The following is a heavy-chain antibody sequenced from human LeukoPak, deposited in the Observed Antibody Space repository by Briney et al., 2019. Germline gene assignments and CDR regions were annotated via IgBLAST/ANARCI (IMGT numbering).Heavy chain of an antibody. CDR1: GGTFSSYA. Sequence: SVKVSCKASGGTFSSYAISWARQAPGQGLEWMGRIIPILGIANYAQKLQGRVTITADKSTSTAYMELSSLRSEDTAVYYCARDQAGEVYYYYYGMDVWGQGTTVTVSS. CDR2: IIPILGIA. V-gene: IGHV1-69*04. J-gene: IGHJ6*02. CDR3: ARDQAGEVYYYYYGMDV. D-gene: IGHD7-27*01.